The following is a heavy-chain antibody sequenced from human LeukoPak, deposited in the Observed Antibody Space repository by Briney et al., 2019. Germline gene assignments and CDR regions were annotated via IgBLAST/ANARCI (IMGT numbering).Heavy chain of an antibody. CDR3: ARLGGSGSYDY. D-gene: IGHD3-10*01. CDR2: IIPIFGTA. CDR1: GGTFSSYA. V-gene: IGHV1-69*13. Sequence: ASVKVSCTASGGTFSSYAISWVRQAPGQGLEWMGGIIPIFGTANYAQKFQGRVTITADESTSTAYMELSSLRSEDTAVYYCARLGGSGSYDYWGQGTLVTVSS. J-gene: IGHJ4*02.